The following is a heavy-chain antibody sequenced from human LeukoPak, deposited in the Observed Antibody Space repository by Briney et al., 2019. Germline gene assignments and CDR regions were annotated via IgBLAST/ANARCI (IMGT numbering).Heavy chain of an antibody. V-gene: IGHV3-23*01. CDR3: ARPSWVVVVTAIPGAFDI. J-gene: IGHJ3*02. CDR1: GFTFSSYA. D-gene: IGHD2-21*02. Sequence: GGSLRLSCAASGFTFSSYAMNWVRQAPGKGLEWVSAISSSGGSTYYADSVKGRFTISRDNSKNTLYLQMNSLRAEDTAVYYCARPSWVVVVTAIPGAFDIWGQGTMVTVSS. CDR2: ISSSGGST.